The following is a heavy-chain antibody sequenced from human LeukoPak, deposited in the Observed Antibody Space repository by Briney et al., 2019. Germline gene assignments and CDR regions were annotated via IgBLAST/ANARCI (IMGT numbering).Heavy chain of an antibody. CDR2: ISGSSSYI. CDR1: GFTFIDYY. Sequence: GGSLRLSCAASGFTFIDYYMSWIRQTPGKGLEWVSSISGSSSYIYYSDSVEGRFTISRDNARNSLYLQVNSLRAEDTAVYYCARAEAMVNRPHWFDSWGQGILVTVSS. J-gene: IGHJ5*02. D-gene: IGHD4/OR15-4a*01. CDR3: ARAEAMVNRPHWFDS. V-gene: IGHV3-11*04.